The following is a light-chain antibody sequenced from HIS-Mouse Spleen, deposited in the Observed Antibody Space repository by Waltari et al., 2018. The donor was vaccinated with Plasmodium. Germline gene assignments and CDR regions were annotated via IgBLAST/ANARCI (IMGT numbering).Light chain of an antibody. CDR2: AAS. CDR1: QSISSY. J-gene: IGKJ1*01. CDR3: QQSYSTWT. Sequence: DIQMTQSPSSLSASVGDRVTITCRASQSISSYLNWYQQKPGKAPKLLIYAASSLQSGVTSRFSGIGAGTDFTINISSLQPEDFATYYCQQSYSTWTFGKGTKVEIK. V-gene: IGKV1-39*01.